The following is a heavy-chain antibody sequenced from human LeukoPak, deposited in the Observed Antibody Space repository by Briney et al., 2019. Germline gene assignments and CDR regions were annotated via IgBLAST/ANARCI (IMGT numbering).Heavy chain of an antibody. CDR3: AKLEVGATFDY. CDR2: ISYDGSNK. V-gene: IGHV3-30*18. CDR1: GFTFSSYG. D-gene: IGHD1-26*01. J-gene: IGHJ4*02. Sequence: GGSLRLSCAASGFTFSSYGMHWVRQAPGKGLEWVAVISYDGSNKYYADSVKGRFTISRDNSKNTLYLQMNSLRADDTAVYYCAKLEVGATFDYWGQGTLVTVSS.